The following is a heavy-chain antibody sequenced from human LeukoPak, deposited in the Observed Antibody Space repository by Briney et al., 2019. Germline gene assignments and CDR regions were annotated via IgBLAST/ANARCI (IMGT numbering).Heavy chain of an antibody. D-gene: IGHD5-18*01. CDR2: IYYSGST. CDR3: ARDQELLRGYSYGANNYYYYGMDV. Sequence: SETLSLTCTVSGGSVSSGSYYWSWIRQPPGKGLEWIGYIYYSGSTNYNPSLKSRVTISVDTSKKKFSLLLSSVTAADTAVYYCARDQELLRGYSYGANNYYYYGMDVWGQGTTVTVSS. J-gene: IGHJ6*02. V-gene: IGHV4-61*01. CDR1: GGSVSSGSYY.